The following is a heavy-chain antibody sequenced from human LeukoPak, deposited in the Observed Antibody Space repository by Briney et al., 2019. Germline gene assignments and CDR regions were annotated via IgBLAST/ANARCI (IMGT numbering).Heavy chain of an antibody. J-gene: IGHJ5*02. D-gene: IGHD3-10*01. CDR2: IYYSGST. Sequence: PSETLSLTRTVSGGSISSYYWSCIRQPPGKGLEWIGYIYYSGSTNYNPSLKSRVTISVDTSKNQFSLKLSSVTAADTAVYYCARGGYYGSGNDFRFDPWGQGTLVTVSS. V-gene: IGHV4-59*12. CDR1: GGSISSYY. CDR3: ARGGYYGSGNDFRFDP.